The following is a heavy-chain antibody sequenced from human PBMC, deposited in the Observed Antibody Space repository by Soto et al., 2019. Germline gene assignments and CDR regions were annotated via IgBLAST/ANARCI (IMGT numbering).Heavy chain of an antibody. CDR1: GFTFSSYA. D-gene: IGHD6-13*01. J-gene: IGHJ6*02. CDR2: ISGSGSNK. V-gene: IGHV3-23*01. CDR3: ARNIAAAATPYYYYYGMDV. Sequence: GGSLRLSCAASGFTFSSYAMSWVRQAPGKGLEWVSAISGSGSNKYYADSVKGRFTISRDNSKNTLYLQMNSLRAEDTAVYYCARNIAAAATPYYYYYGMDVWGQGTTVTVSS.